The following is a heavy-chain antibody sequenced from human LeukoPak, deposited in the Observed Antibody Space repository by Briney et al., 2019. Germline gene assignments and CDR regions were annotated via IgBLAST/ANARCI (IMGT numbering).Heavy chain of an antibody. CDR1: GFTFSHYA. CDR3: AKDAERGFDFSNSLQS. Sequence: GRSQRLSCTTSGFTFSHYAMHWVRQAPGKGLQWVAVIWNDGSDKYYGDSVKGRFTISRDNSKKTVYLQLSSLRVEDTAVYYCAKDAERGFDFSNSLQSWGQGTLVTVSS. CDR2: IWNDGSDK. J-gene: IGHJ4*02. D-gene: IGHD4-11*01. V-gene: IGHV3-33*06.